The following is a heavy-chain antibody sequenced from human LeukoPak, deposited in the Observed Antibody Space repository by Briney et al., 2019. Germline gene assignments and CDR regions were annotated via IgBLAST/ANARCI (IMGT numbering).Heavy chain of an antibody. J-gene: IGHJ6*03. D-gene: IGHD3-22*01. CDR2: IKQDGSER. CDR1: GFTFSSYW. V-gene: IGHV3-7*01. CDR3: AREASYYDSSGYPIPANYYYMDV. Sequence: GGSLRLACAASGFTFSSYWMSWVRQAPGKGLEWVANIKQDGSERYYLESVKGRFTISRDNAKNSLYLQMNSLRAEDTAVYYCAREASYYDSSGYPIPANYYYMDVWGKGTTVTISS.